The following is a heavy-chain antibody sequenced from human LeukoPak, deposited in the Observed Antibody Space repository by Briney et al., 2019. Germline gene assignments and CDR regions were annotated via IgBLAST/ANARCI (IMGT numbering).Heavy chain of an antibody. CDR3: TRVFRAADY. Sequence: GASVKVSCNASGYTFTHYYIHWVRQAPRHGLQWMGWINPNSGDTKYAQQFQGRVSMTWDTSITTAYMELNRLTSDDTAVYYCTRVFRAADYWGQGTLVTVSS. CDR2: INPNSGDT. J-gene: IGHJ4*02. D-gene: IGHD2-15*01. CDR1: GYTFTHYY. V-gene: IGHV1-2*02.